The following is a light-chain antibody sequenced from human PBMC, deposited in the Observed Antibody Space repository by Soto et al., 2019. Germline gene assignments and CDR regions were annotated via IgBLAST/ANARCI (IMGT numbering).Light chain of an antibody. CDR3: SSYTSRATVV. J-gene: IGLJ1*01. V-gene: IGLV2-14*01. CDR1: SSDVGGYDS. CDR2: GVT. Sequence: QSVLTQPASVSGSPGQSITISCTGPSSDVGGYDSVSWYQKQPDKAPKLLIYGVTNRPSGVSSRFSGSKSGNTASLTISGLRTDDEDDYFCSSYTSRATVVFGTGTKVTV.